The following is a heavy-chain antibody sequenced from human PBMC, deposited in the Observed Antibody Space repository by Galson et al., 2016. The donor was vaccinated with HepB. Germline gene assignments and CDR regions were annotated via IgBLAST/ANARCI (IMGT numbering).Heavy chain of an antibody. CDR3: AKGEAYDH. CDR1: GFTFSSSS. D-gene: IGHD3-22*01. CDR2: ISGDDDNT. V-gene: IGHV3-23*01. Sequence: SLRLSCAASGFTFSSSSMSWVRQTPGKGLEWVSAISGDDDNTYYPDSVKGRFTISKDNSKNTLYLQLNSLRVEDTAIYYCAKGEAYDHWGQGTLVTVSS. J-gene: IGHJ4*02.